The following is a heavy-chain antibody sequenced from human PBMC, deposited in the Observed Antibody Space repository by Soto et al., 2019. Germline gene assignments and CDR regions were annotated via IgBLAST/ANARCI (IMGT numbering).Heavy chain of an antibody. V-gene: IGHV3-33*01. D-gene: IGHD6-6*01. CDR3: GRGGRDSSPPIYYCSRDV. CDR1: GFTFSSYG. J-gene: IGHJ6*03. Sequence: GGSLRLSCAASGFTFSSYGMHWVRQAPGKGLEWVAVIWYDGSNKYYADSVKGRFTISRDNSKNTLYLQMNSLRAEDTAVYYCGRGGRDSSPPIYYCSRDVWGKGPRVTVSS. CDR2: IWYDGSNK.